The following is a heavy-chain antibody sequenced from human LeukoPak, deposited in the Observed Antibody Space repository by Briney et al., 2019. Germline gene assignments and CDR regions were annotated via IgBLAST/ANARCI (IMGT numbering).Heavy chain of an antibody. J-gene: IGHJ5*02. Sequence: RASVKVSCKASGYTFTSYGISWVRQAPGQGLEWMGWISAYNGNPNYAQKLQGRVTMTTDTSTSTAYMELRSLRSDDTAVYYCASSLYYYGSGSSWGQGTLVTVSS. D-gene: IGHD3-10*01. CDR1: GYTFTSYG. CDR3: ASSLYYYGSGSS. CDR2: ISAYNGNP. V-gene: IGHV1-18*01.